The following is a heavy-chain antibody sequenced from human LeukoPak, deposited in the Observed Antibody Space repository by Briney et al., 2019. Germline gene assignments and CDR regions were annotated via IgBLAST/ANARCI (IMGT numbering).Heavy chain of an antibody. J-gene: IGHJ4*02. CDR2: ISSSSTYT. V-gene: IGHV3-11*05. D-gene: IGHD6-19*01. CDR1: GFTFSDYY. Sequence: GGSLRLSCATSGFTFSDYYMSWIRQAPGKGLEWVSYISSSSTYTKYADSVKGRFTIFRDNAKNSLFLQMNSLRAEDTAVYYCARAGGGSVSYFAYWGQGALVTVSS. CDR3: ARAGGGSVSYFAY.